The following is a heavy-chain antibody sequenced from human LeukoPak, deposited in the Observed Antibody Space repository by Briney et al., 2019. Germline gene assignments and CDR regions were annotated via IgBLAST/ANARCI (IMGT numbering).Heavy chain of an antibody. CDR1: GGSISSSTYY. Sequence: SETLSLTCTVSGGSISSSTYYWGWIRQPPGKGLEWIGAMYYTGTTYYNPSLRSRVTISVGTSKTQFSLKLSSVTAADTALYYCASAPRQGSIGSLDYWGQGTLVTVSS. CDR3: ASAPRQGSIGSLDY. CDR2: MYYTGTT. V-gene: IGHV4-39*01. D-gene: IGHD3-10*01. J-gene: IGHJ4*02.